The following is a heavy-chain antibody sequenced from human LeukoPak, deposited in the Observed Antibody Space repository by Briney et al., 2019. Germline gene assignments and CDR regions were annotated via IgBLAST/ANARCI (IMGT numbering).Heavy chain of an antibody. V-gene: IGHV3-15*01. Sequence: GGSLRLSCAASGFTFSNAWMSWVRQAPGKGLEWVGRIKSKTDGGTTDYAAPVKGRFTISRDDSKNTLYLQMNSLKTEDTAVYYCTTERRYYHGSGSPDAFDIWGQGTMVTVSS. CDR1: GFTFSNAW. CDR2: IKSKTDGGTT. CDR3: TTERRYYHGSGSPDAFDI. J-gene: IGHJ3*02. D-gene: IGHD3-10*01.